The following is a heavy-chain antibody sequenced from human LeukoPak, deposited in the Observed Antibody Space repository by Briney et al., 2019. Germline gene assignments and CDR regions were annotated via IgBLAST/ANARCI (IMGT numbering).Heavy chain of an antibody. J-gene: IGHJ4*02. CDR3: ARGGLYGGSSAFDF. V-gene: IGHV3-72*01. CDR1: GFTFSDHY. CDR2: RRNKADSYTT. D-gene: IGHD4-23*01. Sequence: GGSLRLSCAVSGFTFSDHYMDWVRQAPGKGLEWVGRRRNKADSYTTEYAASVKGRFTISRDDSKNSLYLQMNYLKIEDTAVYYCARGGLYGGSSAFDFWGQGTLVTVSS.